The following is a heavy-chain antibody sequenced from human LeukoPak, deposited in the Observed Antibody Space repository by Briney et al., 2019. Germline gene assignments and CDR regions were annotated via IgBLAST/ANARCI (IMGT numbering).Heavy chain of an antibody. J-gene: IGHJ4*02. V-gene: IGHV3-23*01. D-gene: IGHD3-10*01. CDR3: ARKSASGNYPLDY. Sequence: GSLRLSCSASGFTFSTYGMSWVRQAPGKGLEWVISISGSGSTTFYADSVKGRFTISRDNSNNMLYLQMTSLRAEDTAVYYCARKSASGNYPLDYWGQGTLVTVSS. CDR2: ISGSGSTT. CDR1: GFTFSTYG.